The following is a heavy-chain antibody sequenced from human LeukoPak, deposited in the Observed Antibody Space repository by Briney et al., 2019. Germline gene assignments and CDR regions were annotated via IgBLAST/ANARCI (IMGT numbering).Heavy chain of an antibody. D-gene: IGHD5-18*01. CDR2: IKQDGSEK. CDR1: GFTFSSYL. CDR3: ATYRQVLLPFES. V-gene: IGHV3-7*03. J-gene: IGHJ4*02. Sequence: GGSLRLSCAASGFTFSSYLMSWVRQAPGKGLEGVANIKQDGSEKYYVDSVKGRFTISRDNAKNSLYLQMNSLRAEDTAIYYCATYRQVLLPFESWGQGTLVTVSS.